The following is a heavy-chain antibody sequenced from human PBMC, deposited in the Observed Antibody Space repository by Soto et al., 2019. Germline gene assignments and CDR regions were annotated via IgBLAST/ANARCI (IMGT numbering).Heavy chain of an antibody. CDR1: GGSISSGDYY. D-gene: IGHD3-22*01. CDR3: ARDQSYYDSSGYYDPV. Sequence: SETLSLTCTVSGGSISSGDYYWSWIRQPPGKGLEWIGYIYYSGSTYYNPSLKSRVTISVDTSKNHCSLKLSSVTAADTAVYYCARDQSYYDSSGYYDPVWGQGTLVTVSS. J-gene: IGHJ4*02. CDR2: IYYSGST. V-gene: IGHV4-30-4*01.